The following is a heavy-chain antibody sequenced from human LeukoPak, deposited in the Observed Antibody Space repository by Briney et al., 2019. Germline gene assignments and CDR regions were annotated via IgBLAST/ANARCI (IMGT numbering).Heavy chain of an antibody. V-gene: IGHV3-30*18. CDR1: GFTFSSYG. Sequence: GGSLRLSCAVSGFTFSSYGMHWVRQAPGKGLEWVAVISYDGSNKYYADSVKGRFTISRDNSKNTLYLQMNSLRAEDTAVYYCAKVLEWLTYYYYYGMDVWGQGTTVTVSS. J-gene: IGHJ6*02. D-gene: IGHD5-12*01. CDR3: AKVLEWLTYYYYYGMDV. CDR2: ISYDGSNK.